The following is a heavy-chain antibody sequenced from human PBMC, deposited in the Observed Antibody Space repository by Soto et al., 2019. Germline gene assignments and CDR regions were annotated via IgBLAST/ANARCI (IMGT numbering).Heavy chain of an antibody. D-gene: IGHD3-10*01. CDR1: GGTFSSYA. Sequence: SVKLSCKDSGGTFSSYAISWVRQAPGQGLEWMGGIIPIFGTANYAQKFQGRVTITADESTSTAYMELSSLRSEDTAVYYCARSYYYGSGSYYNFDYWGQGTLVTVSS. CDR2: IIPIFGTA. J-gene: IGHJ4*02. CDR3: ARSYYYGSGSYYNFDY. V-gene: IGHV1-69*13.